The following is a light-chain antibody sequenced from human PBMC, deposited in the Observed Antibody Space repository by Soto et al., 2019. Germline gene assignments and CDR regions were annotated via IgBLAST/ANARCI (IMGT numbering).Light chain of an antibody. CDR1: QSVRSSY. CDR3: QQFCNSLT. Sequence: SAGGGDPRGCRASQSVRSSYLTWYQQKPGQAPRLLIYGASSRATGIPDRFSGSGSGTNVTLPISRLETEDFAVYYCQQFCNSLTFGGGTKVDIK. V-gene: IGKV3-20*01. CDR2: GAS. J-gene: IGKJ4*01.